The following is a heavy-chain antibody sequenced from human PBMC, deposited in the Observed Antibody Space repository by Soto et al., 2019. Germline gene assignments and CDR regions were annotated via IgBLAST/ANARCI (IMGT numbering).Heavy chain of an antibody. CDR3: AAGGGLPRYY. Sequence: QLQLQESGSGLVKPSQTLSLTCAVSGGSISSGGYSWSWIRQPPGKGLEWIGYIYHSGSTYYNPSLKSPATIAVDRSKNQFSLKLSSVTAADPAVYDCAAGGGLPRYYWGQGTLVTVSS. CDR1: GGSISSGGYS. D-gene: IGHD5-12*01. J-gene: IGHJ4*02. CDR2: IYHSGST. V-gene: IGHV4-30-2*01.